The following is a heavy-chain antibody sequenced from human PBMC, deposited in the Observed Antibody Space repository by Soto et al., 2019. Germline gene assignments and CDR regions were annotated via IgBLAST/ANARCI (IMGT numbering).Heavy chain of an antibody. CDR3: ARGRSINTNIDY. CDR1: GFTFSTYS. J-gene: IGHJ4*02. D-gene: IGHD2-2*01. Sequence: EVQLVESGGGLVKPGGSLRLSCAASGFTFSTYSMNWVRQAPGKGLEWISSISSSGGSVSYAESVKGRFPISRDNAKKSLYLQMDSLRAEDTAVYYCARGRSINTNIDYWGQGTLVSVSS. V-gene: IGHV3-21*01. CDR2: ISSSGGSV.